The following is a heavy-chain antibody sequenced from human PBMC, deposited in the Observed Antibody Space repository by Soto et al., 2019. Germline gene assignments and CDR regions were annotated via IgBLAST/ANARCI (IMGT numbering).Heavy chain of an antibody. V-gene: IGHV1-18*01. D-gene: IGHD5-12*01. CDR1: GYTVTSYG. CDR2: ISAYNGNT. Sequence: ASVKVSCKASGYTVTSYGISCVRQAPGQGLEWMGWISAYNGNTNYAQKLQGRVTMTTDTSTSTAYMELRSLRSDDAAVYYCARAGPRGYSGYDFDYWGQGTLVTVSS. CDR3: ARAGPRGYSGYDFDY. J-gene: IGHJ4*02.